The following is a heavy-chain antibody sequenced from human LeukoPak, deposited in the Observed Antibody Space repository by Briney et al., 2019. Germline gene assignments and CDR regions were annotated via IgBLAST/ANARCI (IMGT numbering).Heavy chain of an antibody. Sequence: GGSLRLSCAASGFIFSNYGMSWVRQAPGKGLEWVSVISGNGGSTHYADSVKGRFTISRDNSKNTLYLQMNSLRAEDTAVYYCAKESPRFDYWGQGTLVTVSS. CDR2: ISGNGGST. V-gene: IGHV3-23*01. CDR1: GFIFSNYG. CDR3: AKESPRFDY. J-gene: IGHJ4*02.